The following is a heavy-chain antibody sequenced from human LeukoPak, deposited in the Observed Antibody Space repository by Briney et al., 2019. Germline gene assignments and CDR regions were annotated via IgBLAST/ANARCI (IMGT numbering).Heavy chain of an antibody. Sequence: SQTLSLTFAISGESVSNNSYAWNWIRHSPSRGLEWLGRTYYRSKWYNDYAVSVKGRITINPETAKNQFSLQLNSVTPEDTAVYYCARDMDSYGSGNYYNSRRFAPWGQGTLVTVSS. V-gene: IGHV6-1*01. CDR2: TYYRSKWYN. CDR1: GESVSNNSYA. J-gene: IGHJ5*02. D-gene: IGHD3-10*01. CDR3: ARDMDSYGSGNYYNSRRFAP.